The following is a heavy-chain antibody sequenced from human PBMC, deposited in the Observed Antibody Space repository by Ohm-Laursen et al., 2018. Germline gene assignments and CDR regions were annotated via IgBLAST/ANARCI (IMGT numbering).Heavy chain of an antibody. CDR1: GFTFSISG. V-gene: IGHV3-48*03. Sequence: SLRLSCSASGFTFSISGMTWVRQAPGKGLEWVSYISSSGSTIHYADSVKGRFTISRDNAKNSLYLQMNSLRAEDTAVYHCARDPVRGLTDYWGQGTLVTVSS. CDR2: ISSSGSTI. D-gene: IGHD3-16*01. J-gene: IGHJ4*02. CDR3: ARDPVRGLTDY.